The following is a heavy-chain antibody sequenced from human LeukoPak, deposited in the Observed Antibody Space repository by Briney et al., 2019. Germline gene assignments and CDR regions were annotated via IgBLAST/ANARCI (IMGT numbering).Heavy chain of an antibody. CDR3: ARVDVLSGG. CDR2: IYSDGSST. J-gene: IGHJ4*02. Sequence: GGSLRLSCAASGFTFSSYWMHWVRQAPGEGLVWVSRIYSDGSSTNYADSVKGRFTISRDNSKNTLYLQMNSLRAEDTAVYYCARVDVLSGGWGQGTLVTVSS. CDR1: GFTFSSYW. V-gene: IGHV3-74*01. D-gene: IGHD2-8*01.